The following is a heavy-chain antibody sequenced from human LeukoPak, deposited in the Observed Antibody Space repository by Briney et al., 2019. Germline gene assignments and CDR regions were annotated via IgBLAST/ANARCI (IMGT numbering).Heavy chain of an antibody. J-gene: IGHJ4*02. Sequence: ASVKVSCKASGYTFTTYYMHWVRQAPGQGLEWMGRINPNSGGTNYAQKFQGRVTMTRDTSISTAYMELSRLRSDDTAVYYCARGPSEWSGWYYFDYWGQGTLVTVSS. CDR1: GYTFTTYY. CDR2: INPNSGGT. CDR3: ARGPSEWSGWYYFDY. D-gene: IGHD6-19*01. V-gene: IGHV1-2*06.